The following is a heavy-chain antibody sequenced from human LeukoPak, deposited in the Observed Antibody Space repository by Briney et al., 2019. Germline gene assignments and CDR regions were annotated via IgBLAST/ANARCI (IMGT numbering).Heavy chain of an antibody. Sequence: ASVNVSCKASGYTFTGHYIHWVRQAPGQGLEWMAWINPNGGGTNYAQKFQGRVTMTRDTSISTAYMELTRLISDDTAVYYCARGLGRWGDKMVRYSTKEYGFDIWGQGTMVTVSS. J-gene: IGHJ3*02. D-gene: IGHD3-10*01. CDR3: ARGLGRWGDKMVRYSTKEYGFDI. CDR2: INPNGGGT. V-gene: IGHV1-2*02. CDR1: GYTFTGHY.